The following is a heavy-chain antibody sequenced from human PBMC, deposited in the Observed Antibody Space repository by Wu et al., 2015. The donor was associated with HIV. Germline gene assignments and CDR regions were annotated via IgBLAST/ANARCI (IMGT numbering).Heavy chain of an antibody. CDR3: ARDWATLLWFGESGVVGMDV. J-gene: IGHJ6*02. V-gene: IGHV1-69*05. D-gene: IGHD3-10*01. CDR2: IIPIFGTA. Sequence: QVQLVQSGAEVKKPGSSVKVSCKASGGTFSSYAISWVRQAPGQGLEWMGGIIPIFGTANYAQKFQGRVTITTDESTSTAYMELSSLRSEDTAVYYCARDWATLLWFGESGVVGMDVWGQGTTVTVSS. CDR1: GGTFSSYA.